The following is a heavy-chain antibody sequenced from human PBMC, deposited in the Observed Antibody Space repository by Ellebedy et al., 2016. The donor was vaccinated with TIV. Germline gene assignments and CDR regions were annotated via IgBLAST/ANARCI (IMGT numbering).Heavy chain of an antibody. V-gene: IGHV3-7*03. J-gene: IGHJ4*02. CDR3: AKGSRFGIAAADTFDY. CDR1: GFTFSSYW. Sequence: GESLKISXAASGFTFSSYWMSWVRQAPGKGLEWVANIKQDGSEKYYVDSVKGRFTISRDNAKNSLYLQMNSLRAEDTALYYCAKGSRFGIAAADTFDYWGQGTLVTVSS. CDR2: IKQDGSEK. D-gene: IGHD6-13*01.